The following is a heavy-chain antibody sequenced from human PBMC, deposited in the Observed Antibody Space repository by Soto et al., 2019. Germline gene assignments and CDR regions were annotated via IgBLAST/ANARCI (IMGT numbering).Heavy chain of an antibody. V-gene: IGHV3-23*01. CDR3: AKWGKSGSDF. CDR1: GFTFSFYP. D-gene: IGHD7-27*01. J-gene: IGHJ4*02. CDR2: ISSTAGTI. Sequence: EVVLLESGGGLVQPGGSLRLSCAASGFTFSFYPMSWVRQAPGKGLEWVAGISSTAGTIYYADPVKSRFTISRDNSKNTLYLQMDRLRAEDPAVYYCAKWGKSGSDFWGQGTLVTVSS.